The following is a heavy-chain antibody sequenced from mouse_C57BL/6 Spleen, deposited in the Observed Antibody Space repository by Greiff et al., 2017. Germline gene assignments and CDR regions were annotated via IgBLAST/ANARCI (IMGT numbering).Heavy chain of an antibody. CDR3: AREGPYSNYVFAY. CDR2: INPNNGGT. V-gene: IGHV1-26*01. CDR1: GYTFTDYY. D-gene: IGHD2-5*01. J-gene: IGHJ3*01. Sequence: EVQLQQSGPELVKPGASVKISCKASGYTFTDYYMNWVKQSHGKSLEWIGDINPNNGGTSYNQKFKGKATLTVDKSSSTAYMELRSLTSEDSAVYYCAREGPYSNYVFAYWGQGTLVTVSA.